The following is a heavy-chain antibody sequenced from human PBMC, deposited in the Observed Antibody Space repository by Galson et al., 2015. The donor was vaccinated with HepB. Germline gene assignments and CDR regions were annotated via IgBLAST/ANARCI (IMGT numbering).Heavy chain of an antibody. CDR3: AKDGYYDDTSTYYSDY. D-gene: IGHD3-16*01. V-gene: IGHV3-23*01. CDR1: GFTSSSYA. Sequence: SLRLSCAGSGFTSSSYAMSWVRQAPGKGLEWVSGISASGRSTYYADSVKGRFTISRDNSKNMLYLQMDSLRAEDTAVYYCAKDGYYDDTSTYYSDYWGQGTLVTVSS. J-gene: IGHJ4*02. CDR2: ISASGRST.